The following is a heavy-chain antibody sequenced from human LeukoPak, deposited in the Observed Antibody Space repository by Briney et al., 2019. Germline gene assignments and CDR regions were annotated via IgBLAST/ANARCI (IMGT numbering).Heavy chain of an antibody. D-gene: IGHD4-17*01. J-gene: IGHJ4*02. CDR3: AGYFGDSVGYFDY. CDR1: SGSITGYY. Sequence: SETLSLTCSVSSGSITGYYWSWIRQPPGKGLEWIGYVFQSGSFNYNPSLKSRVTISVDTSKSHFSLNLNSVTAADTAVYYCAGYFGDSVGYFDYWGQGTLVTVSS. V-gene: IGHV4-59*01. CDR2: VFQSGSF.